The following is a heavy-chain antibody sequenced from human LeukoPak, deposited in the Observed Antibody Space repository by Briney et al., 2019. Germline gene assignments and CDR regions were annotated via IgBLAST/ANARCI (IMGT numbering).Heavy chain of an antibody. Sequence: RASVKVSCNASGYTFTGYYIHWVRQAPGQGLEWMGWINPNSGGTNYAQKFQGRVTMTRDTSITTAYMELSRLRSDDAAVCYGARGGVDIVATIGSYYFDYWGQGTRVTVSS. CDR3: ARGGVDIVATIGSYYFDY. V-gene: IGHV1-2*02. D-gene: IGHD5-12*01. CDR2: INPNSGGT. J-gene: IGHJ4*02. CDR1: GYTFTGYY.